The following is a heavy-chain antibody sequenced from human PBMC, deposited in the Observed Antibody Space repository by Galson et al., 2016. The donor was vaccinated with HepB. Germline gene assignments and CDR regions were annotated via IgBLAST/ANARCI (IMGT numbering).Heavy chain of an antibody. J-gene: IGHJ5*02. CDR1: GFSLTTSGVC. CDR3: ARMLSSSNWFDP. V-gene: IGHV2-70*01. CDR2: IDWDDGK. Sequence: PALVKPTQTLTLTCTFSGFSLTTSGVCVSWIRQPPGKALEWLALIDWDDGKYYSTSLKTRLTISKDTSKNQVVLTMTNLDPVATATYYCARMLSSSNWFDPWGQGTLVTVSS. D-gene: IGHD3-16*02.